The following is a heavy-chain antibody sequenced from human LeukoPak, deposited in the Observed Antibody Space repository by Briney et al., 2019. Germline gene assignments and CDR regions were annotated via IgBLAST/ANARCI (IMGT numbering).Heavy chain of an antibody. CDR1: GFTLSSYW. Sequence: GGSLRLSCAASGFTLSSYWMSWVRQAPGKGLEWVANIKQDGSEKYYVDSVKGRFTISRDNAKNSLYLQMNSLRAEDTAVYYCARPSGSCYKSPFGYWGQGALVTVSS. J-gene: IGHJ4*02. CDR3: ARPSGSCYKSPFGY. CDR2: IKQDGSEK. V-gene: IGHV3-7*01. D-gene: IGHD3-10*01.